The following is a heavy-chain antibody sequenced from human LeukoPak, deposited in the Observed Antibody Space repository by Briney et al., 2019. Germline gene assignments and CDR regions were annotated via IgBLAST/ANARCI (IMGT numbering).Heavy chain of an antibody. CDR3: ARSTAYSSSWTLDY. Sequence: GGSLRLSCAASGFTVSSNSMSWVRQAPGKGLEWVSVIYSAGSTYYADSVKGRFTISRDNSKNTLYLQVNSLRAEGTAVYYCARSTAYSSSWTLDYWGQGTLITVSS. CDR2: IYSAGST. V-gene: IGHV3-66*01. D-gene: IGHD6-13*01. J-gene: IGHJ4*02. CDR1: GFTVSSNS.